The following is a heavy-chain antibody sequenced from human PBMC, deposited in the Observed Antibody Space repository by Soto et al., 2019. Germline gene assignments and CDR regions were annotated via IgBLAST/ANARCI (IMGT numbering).Heavy chain of an antibody. CDR2: IIPVLDLA. CDR3: ARGGKLGGDLDV. Sequence: QAQLVQSGAEVKKPGSSVKVSCKASGGTFNRETFSWVRQAPGQGLQWMGRIIPVLDLADYAQKFEGRVTITADTSTTTVYLDLSGLGSDDMAVYYCARGGKLGGDLDVWGKGTPVIVSS. V-gene: IGHV1-69*02. CDR1: GGTFNRET. D-gene: IGHD3-10*01. J-gene: IGHJ6*04.